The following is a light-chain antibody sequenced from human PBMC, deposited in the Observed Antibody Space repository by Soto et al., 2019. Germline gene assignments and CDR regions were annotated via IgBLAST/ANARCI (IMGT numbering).Light chain of an antibody. CDR3: QQYYSTPQT. Sequence: DIVMTQSPDSLSVSLGERATINFNSSQIVLYSSNNKNYLAWYQQKPGQPPKLLIYWASTRESGVPDRFSGSGSGTDFTLTISSLQAEDVAVYYCQQYYSTPQTFGQGTRLEIK. CDR2: WAS. V-gene: IGKV4-1*01. CDR1: QIVLYSSNNKNY. J-gene: IGKJ5*01.